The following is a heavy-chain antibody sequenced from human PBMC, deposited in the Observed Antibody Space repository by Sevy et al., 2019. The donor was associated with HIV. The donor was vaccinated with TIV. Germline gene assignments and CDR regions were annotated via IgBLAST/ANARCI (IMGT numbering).Heavy chain of an antibody. J-gene: IGHJ4*02. CDR1: GFTFAKYS. D-gene: IGHD2-8*01. CDR3: AREGCTQPHDY. CDR2: FSFGCGRI. V-gene: IGHV3-23*01. Sequence: GESLNISCAASGFTFAKYSMSWVRQAPGKGLEWVSTFSFGCGRINYADSVKGRFTISRDDSKNTLFLQMNSLRAEDTATYFCAREGCTQPHDYWGQGTLVTVSS.